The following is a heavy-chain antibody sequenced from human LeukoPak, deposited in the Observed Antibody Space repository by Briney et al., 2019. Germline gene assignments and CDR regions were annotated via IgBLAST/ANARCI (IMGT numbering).Heavy chain of an antibody. V-gene: IGHV4-39*01. CDR1: GGSISEISYY. J-gene: IGHJ4*02. CDR2: IYYSGST. D-gene: IGHD1-26*01. Sequence: PSETLSLTCSVSGGSISEISYYWGWIRQPPGTGLEWIGNIYYSGSTYNNPSLESRVVISVDTSRNQFSLKLTSVTATDTAVYCARQGVVGATGFDFWGQGILVTVSS. CDR3: ARQGVVGATGFDF.